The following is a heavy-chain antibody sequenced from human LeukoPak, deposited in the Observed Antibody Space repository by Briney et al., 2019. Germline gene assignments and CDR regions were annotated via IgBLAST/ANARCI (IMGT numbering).Heavy chain of an antibody. V-gene: IGHV4-61*02. Sequence: SQTLSLTCTVSGGSISSGSYYWRWIRQPAGKGLEWIGRIYTSGSTNYNPSLKSRVTISVDTSKNQFSLKLSSVTAADTAVYYCASNRAVAGTWYFDYWGQGTLVTVSS. CDR3: ASNRAVAGTWYFDY. D-gene: IGHD6-19*01. J-gene: IGHJ4*02. CDR1: GGSISSGSYY. CDR2: IYTSGST.